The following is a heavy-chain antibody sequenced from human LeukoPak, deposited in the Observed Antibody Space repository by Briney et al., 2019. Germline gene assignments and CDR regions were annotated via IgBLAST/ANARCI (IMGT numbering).Heavy chain of an antibody. CDR2: ISYDGSNK. Sequence: GGSLRLSCAASGFTFSSYAMHWVRQAPGKGLEWVAVISYDGSNKYYADSVKGRFTISRHNSKNTLYLQMNSLRAEDTAVYYCARDETFDYWGQGTLVTVSS. J-gene: IGHJ4*02. CDR1: GFTFSSYA. V-gene: IGHV3-30*14. CDR3: ARDETFDY.